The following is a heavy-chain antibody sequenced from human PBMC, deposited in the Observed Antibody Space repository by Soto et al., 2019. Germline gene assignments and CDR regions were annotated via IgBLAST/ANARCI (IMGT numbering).Heavy chain of an antibody. V-gene: IGHV2-5*02. CDR3: AHGPLRDLDGFLFDY. CDR1: GFSLSTSGVG. CDR2: IYCDDDK. J-gene: IGHJ4*02. D-gene: IGHD3-3*01. Sequence: QITLKESGPTLEKPTQTLTLTCTFSGFSLSTSGVGVGWIRQPPGKALEWLALIYCDDDKRYSPSLKSRLTIPKDTSKNQVVLTMTNMDPVDTATYYCAHGPLRDLDGFLFDYWGQGTLVTVSS.